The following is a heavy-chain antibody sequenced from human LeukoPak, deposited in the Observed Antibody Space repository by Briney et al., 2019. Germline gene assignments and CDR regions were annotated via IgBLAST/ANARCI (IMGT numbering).Heavy chain of an antibody. V-gene: IGHV3-30-3*01. J-gene: IGHJ1*01. CDR2: ISYDGSNK. CDR1: GFTFSSYA. Sequence: PGGSLRLSCAASGFTFSSYAMHWVRQAPGKGLEWVAVISYDGSNKYYADSVKGRFTISRDNSKNTLYLQMNSLRAEDTAAYYCAKDRGLTGTTAEYFQHWGQGTLVTVSS. D-gene: IGHD1/OR15-1a*01. CDR3: AKDRGLTGTTAEYFQH.